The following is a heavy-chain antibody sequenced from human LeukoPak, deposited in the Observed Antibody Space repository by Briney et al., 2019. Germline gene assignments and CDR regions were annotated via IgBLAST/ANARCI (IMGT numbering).Heavy chain of an antibody. D-gene: IGHD5/OR15-5a*01. CDR1: GGTFSSYT. CDR2: IIPILGIA. V-gene: IGHV1-69*02. Sequence: SVKVSCKASGGTFSSYTISWVRQAPGQGLEWMGRIIPILGIANYAQKFQGRVTITADESTSTAYMELSSLRSEDTAVYYCARGLYVSPLYYYYYYMDVWGKGTTVTVSS. CDR3: ARGLYVSPLYYYYYYMDV. J-gene: IGHJ6*03.